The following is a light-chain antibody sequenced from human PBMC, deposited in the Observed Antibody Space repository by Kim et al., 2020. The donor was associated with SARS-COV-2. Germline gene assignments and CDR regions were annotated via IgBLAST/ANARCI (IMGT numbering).Light chain of an antibody. CDR3: GADHGSGSNFVKV. V-gene: IGLV9-49*01. CDR1: SGYSNYK. J-gene: IGLJ1*01. Sequence: QPVLTQSPSASASLGASVTLTCTLSSGYSNYKVDWYQQRPGKGPRFVMRVGTGGIVGSKGDGIPDRFSVLGSGLNRYLTIKNIQEEDESDYHCGADHGSGSNFVKVFGTGTKVTVL. CDR2: VGTGGIVG.